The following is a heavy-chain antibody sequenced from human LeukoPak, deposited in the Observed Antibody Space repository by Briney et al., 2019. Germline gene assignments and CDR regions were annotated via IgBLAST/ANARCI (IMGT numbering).Heavy chain of an antibody. D-gene: IGHD2-2*01. Sequence: GGSLRLSCAASGCTFSSYGMHWVRQAPGKGLEWVAVISYDGSNKYYADSVKGRFTISRDNSKNTLYLQMNSLRAEDTAVYYCAKDLSSTSTPDYWGQGTLVTVSS. CDR3: AKDLSSTSTPDY. CDR1: GCTFSSYG. J-gene: IGHJ4*02. CDR2: ISYDGSNK. V-gene: IGHV3-30*18.